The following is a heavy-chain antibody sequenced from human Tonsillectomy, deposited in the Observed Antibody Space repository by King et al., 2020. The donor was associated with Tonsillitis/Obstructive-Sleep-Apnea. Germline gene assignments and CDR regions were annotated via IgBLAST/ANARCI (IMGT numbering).Heavy chain of an antibody. Sequence: QLVQSGAEVKKPGASVKVSCKASGYTFTSYDINWVRQAPGQGLEWRGWINPNSGKTGYAQKFQGRVTMTRNTSISTAYMKMSSLRAEDTAVYYCASGYSSVRRIRVDPCGQGTLFTVSS. V-gene: IGHV1-8*01. D-gene: IGHD6-25*01. CDR3: ASGYSSVRRIRVDP. CDR2: INPNSGKT. CDR1: GYTFTSYD. J-gene: IGHJ5*02.